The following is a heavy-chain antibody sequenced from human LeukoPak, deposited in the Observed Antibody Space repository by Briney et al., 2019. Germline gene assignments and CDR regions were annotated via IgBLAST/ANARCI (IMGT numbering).Heavy chain of an antibody. CDR3: ARDSYYSNYESDSMGWFDP. J-gene: IGHJ5*02. CDR2: INPNSGGT. V-gene: IGHV1-2*02. CDR1: GYTFTNYY. Sequence: ASVKVSCKASGYTFTNYYIHWVRQAPGQGLEWMGWINPNSGGTNYAQKFQGRVTMTRDTSISTAYMELSRLRSDDTAVYYRARDSYYSNYESDSMGWFDPWGQGTLVTVSS. D-gene: IGHD4-11*01.